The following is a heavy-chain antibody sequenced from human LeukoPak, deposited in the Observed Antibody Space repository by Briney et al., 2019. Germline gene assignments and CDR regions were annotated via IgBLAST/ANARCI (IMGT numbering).Heavy chain of an antibody. CDR2: INHSGST. J-gene: IGHJ4*02. CDR3: ARGPSLDY. CDR1: GGSFSGYY. Sequence: SETLSLTCAVYGGSFSGYYWSWIRQPPGKGLEWIGEINHSGSTNYNPSLKSRVTISVDTSKNQFSLKLSSVTAADTAVYYCARGPSLDYWGQGTLVAVSS. V-gene: IGHV4-34*01.